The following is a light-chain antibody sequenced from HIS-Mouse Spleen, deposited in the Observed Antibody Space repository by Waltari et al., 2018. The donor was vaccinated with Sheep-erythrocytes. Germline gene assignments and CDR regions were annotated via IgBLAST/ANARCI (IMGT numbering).Light chain of an antibody. CDR1: SSAVGAYNL. Sequence: QSALPQPRSVSGSPGQSVTISRTGTSSAVGAYNLVSWYQQHPGKAPKLMIYDVSKRPSGVPDRFSGSKSGNTASLTISGLQAEDEADYYCCSYAGSYNHVFATGTKVTVL. V-gene: IGLV2-11*02. CDR3: CSYAGSYNHV. CDR2: DVS. J-gene: IGLJ1*01.